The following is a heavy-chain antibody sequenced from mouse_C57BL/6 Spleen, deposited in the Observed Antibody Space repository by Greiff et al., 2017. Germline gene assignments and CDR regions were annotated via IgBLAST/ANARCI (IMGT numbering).Heavy chain of an antibody. Sequence: VKLVESGAELAKPGASVKLSCKASGYTFTSYWMHWVKQRPGQGLEWIGYINPSSGYTKYNQKFKDKATVTADKSSSTAYMQLSSLTYEDSAVYYCARGTFYAMDYWGQGTSVTVSA. J-gene: IGHJ4*01. D-gene: IGHD3-3*01. CDR1: GYTFTSYW. V-gene: IGHV1-7*01. CDR3: ARGTFYAMDY. CDR2: INPSSGYT.